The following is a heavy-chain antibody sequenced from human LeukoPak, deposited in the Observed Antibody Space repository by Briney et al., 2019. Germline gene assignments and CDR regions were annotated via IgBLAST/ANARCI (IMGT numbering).Heavy chain of an antibody. CDR1: GFTFSDYA. D-gene: IGHD3-3*01. CDR2: ISKDGSDK. J-gene: IGHJ4*02. Sequence: GGSLRLSCAASGFTFSDYAMHWVRQAPGKGLEWVAVISKDGSDKYYPGSVRGRFTISRDNSKNTIYLQMDSLRAEDTAIYYCARDQYDTWSRRGNFDSWGQGTLVIVSS. CDR3: ARDQYDTWSRRGNFDS. V-gene: IGHV3-30-3*01.